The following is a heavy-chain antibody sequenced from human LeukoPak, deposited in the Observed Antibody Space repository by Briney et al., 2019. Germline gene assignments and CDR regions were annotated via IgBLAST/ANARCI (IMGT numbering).Heavy chain of an antibody. Sequence: ASVEVSCTASGYTFTSYYMHWVRQAPGQGLEWMGIINPSGGSTSYAQKFQGRVTMTRDTSTSTVYMELSSLRSEDTAVYYCARILYSHYGMDVWGQGTTVTVSS. D-gene: IGHD2-8*01. J-gene: IGHJ6*02. CDR3: ARILYSHYGMDV. CDR1: GYTFTSYY. CDR2: INPSGGST. V-gene: IGHV1-46*01.